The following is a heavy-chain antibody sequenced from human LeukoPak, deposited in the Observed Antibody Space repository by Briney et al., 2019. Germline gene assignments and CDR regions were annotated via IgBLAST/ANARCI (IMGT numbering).Heavy chain of an antibody. V-gene: IGHV3-7*01. CDR1: RFSLSNYW. CDR2: IKADGSEK. D-gene: IGHD5-12*01. J-gene: IGHJ6*03. Sequence: GGSLRLSCAASRFSLSNYWMTWVRQAPGKGLEWVATIKADGSEKYYVGSVKGRFTVSRDNAKNSLFLQMNSLRAEDTSVYYRGRVGLRGISYHMDVWGNGTTVTVSS. CDR3: GRVGLRGISYHMDV.